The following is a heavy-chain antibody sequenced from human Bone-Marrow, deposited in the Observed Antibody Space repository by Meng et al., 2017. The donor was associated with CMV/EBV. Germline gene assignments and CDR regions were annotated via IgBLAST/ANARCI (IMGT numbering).Heavy chain of an antibody. CDR1: GFIFSNYA. CDR2: LSATGGNT. D-gene: IGHD3-22*01. Sequence: LQLWESWGGLEPPGGSLRLSCAASGFIFSNYAMSWVRQAPGKGLEWVSALSATGGNTYYADSVKGRFTVSRDNSKNIMYLQMNNLRGEDTARYYCAKDPGSGYWVYWGQGTLVTVSS. J-gene: IGHJ4*01. CDR3: AKDPGSGYWVY. V-gene: IGHV3-23*01.